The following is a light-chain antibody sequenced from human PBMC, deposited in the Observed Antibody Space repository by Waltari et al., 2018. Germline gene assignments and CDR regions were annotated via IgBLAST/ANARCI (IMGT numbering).Light chain of an antibody. V-gene: IGKV2-28*01. Sequence: DIVLTQSPVSLSVTPGEPASISCRSRQSLRHSNAYHSLDWYLQKPGQSPQLLIYLGSSRASGVPDRFSGSGSGTDFTLKISRVEAEDVGVYYCMQGLQTPTFGGGTKVEIK. CDR3: MQGLQTPT. CDR1: QSLRHSNAYHS. CDR2: LGS. J-gene: IGKJ4*01.